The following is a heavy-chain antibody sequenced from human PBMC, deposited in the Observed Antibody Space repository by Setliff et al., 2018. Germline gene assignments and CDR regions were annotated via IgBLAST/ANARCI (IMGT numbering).Heavy chain of an antibody. Sequence: ASVKVSCKASGYTFTSYDINWVRQATGQGLEWMGWISAYNGNTNYAQKLQGRVTMATDTSMSTAYMELRSLRSDDTAVYYCARDVALVGATPYWGQGTLVTVSS. J-gene: IGHJ4*02. CDR1: GYTFTSYD. CDR2: ISAYNGNT. CDR3: ARDVALVGATPY. V-gene: IGHV1-18*01. D-gene: IGHD1-26*01.